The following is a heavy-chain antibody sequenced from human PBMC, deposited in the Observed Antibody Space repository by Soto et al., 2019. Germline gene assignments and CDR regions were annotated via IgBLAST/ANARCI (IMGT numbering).Heavy chain of an antibody. V-gene: IGHV4-34*02. CDR2: INHAGST. CDR3: ARDATRRGACDI. D-gene: IGHD2-15*01. CDR1: NGSFSVYY. Sequence: QVQLQQWGAGLLKPSETLSLTCAVYNGSFSVYYWTWIRQPPGKGLEWIGEINHAGSTNYKPSLKSRVTISLDTSRNHFSLKLSSVTAAATALYYCARDATRRGACDIWGQGTMVTVSS. J-gene: IGHJ3*02.